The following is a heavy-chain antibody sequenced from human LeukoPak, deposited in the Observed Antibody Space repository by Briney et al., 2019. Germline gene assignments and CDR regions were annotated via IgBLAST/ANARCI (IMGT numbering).Heavy chain of an antibody. V-gene: IGHV3-48*02. CDR1: GFTFSSYN. CDR3: AKGTYYYDSGGLT. CDR2: ISTGSSSI. J-gene: IGHJ5*02. D-gene: IGHD3-22*01. Sequence: GGSLRLSCAASGFTFSSYNMNWVRQAPGKGLEWVSYISTGSSSIYYADSVKGRFTISRDNAKNSLYLQMNSLRDDDTAVYYCAKGTYYYDSGGLTWGQGTLVTVSS.